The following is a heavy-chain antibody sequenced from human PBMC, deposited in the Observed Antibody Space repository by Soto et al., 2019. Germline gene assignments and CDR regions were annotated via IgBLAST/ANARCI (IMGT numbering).Heavy chain of an antibody. J-gene: IGHJ3*02. CDR3: ARAVQIGVVVGAVTRSFWAFDI. Sequence: HPGGSLGLSSAASGFTLRRYAMHWVRQAPGKGLEWVAVISYDGSNKYYADSVKGRFTISRDKSKNTLYLPMNSLRAEDTAVYYCARAVQIGVVVGAVTRSFWAFDIWGQGTMVTVSS. CDR2: ISYDGSNK. D-gene: IGHD2-15*01. CDR1: GFTLRRYA. V-gene: IGHV3-30-3*01.